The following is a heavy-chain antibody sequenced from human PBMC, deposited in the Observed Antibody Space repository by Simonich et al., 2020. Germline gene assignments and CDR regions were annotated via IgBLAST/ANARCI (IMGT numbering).Heavy chain of an antibody. V-gene: IGHV1-24*01. J-gene: IGHJ4*02. Sequence: VHGGAEVKKPGASVKVSCKVSGYTLTELSMHWVRQAPGKGLEWMGGFDPEDGETIYAQKFQGRVTITENTSTNTAYMELSSLRSEDTAVYYCATGNLPTTQGGVFDYWGQGTLVTVSS. CDR3: ATGNLPTTQGGVFDY. CDR1: GYTLTELS. CDR2: FDPEDGET. D-gene: IGHD5-12*01.